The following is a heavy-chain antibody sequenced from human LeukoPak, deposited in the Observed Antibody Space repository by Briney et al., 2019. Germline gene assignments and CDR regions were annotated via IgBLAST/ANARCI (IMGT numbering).Heavy chain of an antibody. D-gene: IGHD3-3*01. Sequence: GGSLRLSCAASGFTFSNDVMSWVRQAPGKGPEWVSSIDGGGGGTDYADSVRGRFTISRDNFKNTSYLQMNSLRADDTAVYYCARRIGGTKDYWGQEPRSPSPQ. J-gene: IGHJ4*01. CDR1: GFTFSNDV. CDR3: ARRIGGTKDY. CDR2: IDGGGGGT. V-gene: IGHV3-23*01.